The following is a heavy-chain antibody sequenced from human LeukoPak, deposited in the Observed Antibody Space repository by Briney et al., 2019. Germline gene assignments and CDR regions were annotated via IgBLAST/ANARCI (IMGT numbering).Heavy chain of an antibody. CDR1: GGTFSSYA. Sequence: GASVKVSCKASGGTFSSYAISWVRQAPGQGREWMGGLIPIFGTANYAQKLQGRVTITADNSTSTAYMELSSLRSEDTAVYYCARSLASGLTVHPTYWYWGQGTLVTVSS. D-gene: IGHD3-9*01. CDR3: ARSLASGLTVHPTYWY. V-gene: IGHV1-69*06. J-gene: IGHJ4*02. CDR2: LIPIFGTA.